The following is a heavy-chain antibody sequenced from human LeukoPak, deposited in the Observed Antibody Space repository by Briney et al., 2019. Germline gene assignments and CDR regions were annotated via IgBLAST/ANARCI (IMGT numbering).Heavy chain of an antibody. J-gene: IGHJ4*02. CDR3: ARGSYYYDSSGYPSSVYFDH. CDR1: GYTFTGYY. D-gene: IGHD3-22*01. V-gene: IGHV1-2*02. Sequence: GASVKVSCKASGYTFTGYYMHWVRQAPGQGLEWMGWINPNSGGTNYAQKFQGRVTMTRDTSISTAYMELSRLRSDDTAVYYCARGSYYYDSSGYPSSVYFDHWGQGTLVTVSS. CDR2: INPNSGGT.